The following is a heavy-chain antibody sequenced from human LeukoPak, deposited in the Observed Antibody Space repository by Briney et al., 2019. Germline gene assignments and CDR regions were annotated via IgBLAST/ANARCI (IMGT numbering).Heavy chain of an antibody. CDR3: ARHYTAMAYFDY. D-gene: IGHD5-18*01. V-gene: IGHV4-61*02. CDR2: IYTSGST. J-gene: IGHJ4*02. CDR1: GGSISSGSYY. Sequence: SETLSLTCTVSGGSISSGSYYWSWIRQPAGKGLEWIGRIYTSGSTNYNPSLKSRVTISVDTSKNQFSLKLSSVTAADTAVYYCARHYTAMAYFDYWGQGTLVTVSS.